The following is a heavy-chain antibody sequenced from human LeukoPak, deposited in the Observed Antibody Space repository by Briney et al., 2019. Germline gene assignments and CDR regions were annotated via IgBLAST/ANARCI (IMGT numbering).Heavy chain of an antibody. J-gene: IGHJ4*02. CDR3: AKEGDSSGYSLDY. V-gene: IGHV3-30*18. Sequence: PGRSLRLSCAASGFTFSSYGMHWVRQAPGKGLEWVAVISYDGSNKYYADSVKGRFTISRDNSKNTLYLQMNSLRAEDTAVYYCAKEGDSSGYSLDYWGQGTLVTVSS. CDR1: GFTFSSYG. CDR2: ISYDGSNK. D-gene: IGHD3-22*01.